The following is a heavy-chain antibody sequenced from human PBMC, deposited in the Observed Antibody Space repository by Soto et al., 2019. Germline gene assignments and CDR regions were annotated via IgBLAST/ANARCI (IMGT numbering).Heavy chain of an antibody. CDR2: ISTGSTTI. Sequence: DVQVVESGGGLVQPGGSLRLSCAASGFTFSSYSMNWVRQAPGKGLEWVSYISTGSTTIFYADSVKGRFTISRDNAKNSLYLQMNSLRDEDTAVYYCARDNGMAGSFDPWGQGTLVTVSS. J-gene: IGHJ5*02. CDR1: GFTFSSYS. D-gene: IGHD2-8*01. V-gene: IGHV3-48*02. CDR3: ARDNGMAGSFDP.